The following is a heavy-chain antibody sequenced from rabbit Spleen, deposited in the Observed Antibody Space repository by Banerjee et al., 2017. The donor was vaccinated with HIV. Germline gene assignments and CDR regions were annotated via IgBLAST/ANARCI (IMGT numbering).Heavy chain of an antibody. Sequence: QQQLVESGGGLVKPGGTLTLTCNASGIDFSSHYYICWVRQAPGKGLELIACINAATAKPVYATWAKGRFTISRTSSTTVTLRMTSLTAADRATYFCARDLTSVVGWNFNLWGPGTLVTVS. V-gene: IGHV1S45*01. J-gene: IGHJ4*01. CDR2: INAATAKP. CDR3: ARDLTSVVGWNFNL. D-gene: IGHD1-1*01. CDR1: GIDFSSHYY.